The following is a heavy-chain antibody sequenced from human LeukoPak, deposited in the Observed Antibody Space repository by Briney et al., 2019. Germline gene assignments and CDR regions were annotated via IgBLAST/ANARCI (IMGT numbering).Heavy chain of an antibody. D-gene: IGHD3-9*01. J-gene: IGHJ3*02. CDR1: GGSISSSSYY. V-gene: IGHV4-39*07. CDR3: ALSPRDYDILTGSFPGDAFDI. CDR2: IYYSGST. Sequence: SETLSLTCTVSGGSISSSSYYWGWIRQPPGKGLEWIGSIYYSGSTYYNPSLKSRVTMSVDTSKNQFSLKLSSVTAADTAVYYCALSPRDYDILTGSFPGDAFDIWGQGTMVTVSS.